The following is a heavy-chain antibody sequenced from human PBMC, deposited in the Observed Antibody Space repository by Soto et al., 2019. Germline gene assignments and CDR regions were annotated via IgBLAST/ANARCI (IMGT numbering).Heavy chain of an antibody. CDR1: RDAFSKYA. D-gene: IGHD3-16*01. J-gene: IGHJ6*02. V-gene: IGHV1-69*01. CDR2: IIPIFDSR. CDR3: ARGETYLGV. Sequence: QVRLVQSGAEVKKPGSSVKVSCKASRDAFSKYAFNWVRQAPGQGLEWMGWIIPIFDSRNYAEKFQGRVTITADESTSTAYMELRSLRFEDTAVYYCARGETYLGVWGQGTTVTVSS.